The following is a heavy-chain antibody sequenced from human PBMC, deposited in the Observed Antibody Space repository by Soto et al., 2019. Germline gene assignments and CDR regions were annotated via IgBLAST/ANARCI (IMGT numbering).Heavy chain of an antibody. V-gene: IGHV3-23*01. J-gene: IGHJ4*02. CDR1: GFTFCSNA. CDR3: AKDRGQAGPFDY. Sequence: LRLSCAASGFTFCSNAMSRVRQAPGKGLEWVSAISGSGGSTYYADSVKGRFTISRDNSKNTLYLQMNSLRAEDTAVYYCAKDRGQAGPFDYWGQGTLVTVSS. CDR2: ISGSGGST. D-gene: IGHD6-19*01.